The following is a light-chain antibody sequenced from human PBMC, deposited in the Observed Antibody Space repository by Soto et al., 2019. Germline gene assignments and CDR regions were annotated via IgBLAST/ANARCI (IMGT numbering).Light chain of an antibody. Sequence: QSALTQPASVSGSPGHSITISCSGTSSDVGGYNYVSWYQQHPGKAPKLMNYDVSNRPSGVSNRFSGSKSGNTASLTISGLQAEDEADYYCSSYISTSTLNVFGTGTKVTVL. J-gene: IGLJ1*01. CDR1: SSDVGGYNY. V-gene: IGLV2-14*03. CDR2: DVS. CDR3: SSYISTSTLNV.